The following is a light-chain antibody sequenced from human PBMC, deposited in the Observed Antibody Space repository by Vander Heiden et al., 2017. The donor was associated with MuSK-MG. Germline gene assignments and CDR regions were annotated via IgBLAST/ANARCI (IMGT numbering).Light chain of an antibody. CDR1: QSVTSR. CDR2: GAS. Sequence: EIVMTQSPATLSVSPGARATLSCRASQSVTSRLAWFRQKPGQAPRLLVYGASTRATGIPARFSGSGSGTEFTLTISSLQSEDFAVYYCQQYKNWPYTFGQGTKLEIE. CDR3: QQYKNWPYT. V-gene: IGKV3D-15*01. J-gene: IGKJ2*01.